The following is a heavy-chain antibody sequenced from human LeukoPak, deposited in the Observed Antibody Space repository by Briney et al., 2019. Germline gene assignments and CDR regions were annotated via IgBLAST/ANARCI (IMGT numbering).Heavy chain of an antibody. V-gene: IGHV3-30*18. CDR1: GFTFSSYG. J-gene: IGHJ4*02. CDR3: AKPKPTLRIPLWYYFDY. Sequence: GGSLRLSCAASGFTFSSYGMHWVRQAPGKGLEWVAVISYDGSNKYYADSVKGRFTISRDNSKNTLYLQMNSLRAEDTAVYYCAKPKPTLRIPLWYYFDYWGQGTLVTVSS. D-gene: IGHD5-18*01. CDR2: ISYDGSNK.